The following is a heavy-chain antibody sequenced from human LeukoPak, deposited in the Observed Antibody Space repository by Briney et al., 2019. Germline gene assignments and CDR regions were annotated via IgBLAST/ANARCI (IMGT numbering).Heavy chain of an antibody. CDR1: GGSISSNSW. CDR2: IYRSGSN. D-gene: IGHD6-19*01. J-gene: IGHJ4*02. CDR3: ARDKIRRLDY. V-gene: IGHV4-4*02. Sequence: PSGTLSLTCAVSGGSISSNSWWSWVRQPPGKGLEWIGEIYRSGSNNYNPSLKSRVTISLDKSKNQFSLKLSSVTAADTALYYCARDKIRRLDYWGQGTLVTVSS.